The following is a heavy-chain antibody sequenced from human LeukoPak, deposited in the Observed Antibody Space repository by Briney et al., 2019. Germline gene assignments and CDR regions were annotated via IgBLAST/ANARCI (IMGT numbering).Heavy chain of an antibody. D-gene: IGHD6-13*01. CDR1: GYTFTSYY. V-gene: IGHV1-46*01. CDR3: ARGAAAATSSDY. Sequence: ASVKVSCKASGYTFTSYYMHWVRQAPGQGLEWMGIIFSSGGNADYAQKFQGRVTITADKSTNTAYMELSSLRSEDTAVYYCARGAAAATSSDYWGQGTLVTVSS. CDR2: IFSSGGNA. J-gene: IGHJ4*02.